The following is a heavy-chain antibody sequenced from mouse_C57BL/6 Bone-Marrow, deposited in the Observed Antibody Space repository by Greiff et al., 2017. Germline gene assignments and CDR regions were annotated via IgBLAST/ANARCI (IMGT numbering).Heavy chain of an antibody. D-gene: IGHD2-1*01. CDR3: ARSGGNYGDYYAMDY. J-gene: IGHJ4*01. CDR2: IYPSDSET. V-gene: IGHV1-61*01. Sequence: QVQLQQPGAELVRPGSSVKLSCQASGYTFTSYWMDWVKQRPGQGLEWIGNIYPSDSETHYNQKFKDKATLTVDKSSSTAYMQLSNLTSDDSAVYYYARSGGNYGDYYAMDYWGQGTSVTVSS. CDR1: GYTFTSYW.